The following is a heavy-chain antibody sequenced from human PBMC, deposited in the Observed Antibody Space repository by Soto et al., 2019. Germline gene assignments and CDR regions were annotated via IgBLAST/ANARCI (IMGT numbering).Heavy chain of an antibody. CDR2: INHSGST. CDR1: GGSFSGYY. CDR3: ARGVEWSSSWYGDYYYYMDV. Sequence: SETLSLTCAVYGGSFSGYYWSWIRQPPGKGLEWIGEINHSGSTNYNPSLKSRVTISVDTSKNQFSLKLSSVTAADTAVYYCARGVEWSSSWYGDYYYYMDVWGKGTTVTVSS. J-gene: IGHJ6*03. V-gene: IGHV4-34*01. D-gene: IGHD6-13*01.